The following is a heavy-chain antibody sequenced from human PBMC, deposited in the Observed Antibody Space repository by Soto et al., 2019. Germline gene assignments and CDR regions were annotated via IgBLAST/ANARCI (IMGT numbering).Heavy chain of an antibody. CDR3: TTDPSTDKTNWGPRVDY. D-gene: IGHD7-27*01. J-gene: IGHJ4*02. CDR2: IKSKTDGGTT. V-gene: IGHV3-15*01. CDR1: GFTFSNAW. Sequence: GGSLRLSCAASGFTFSNAWMSWVRQAPGKGLEWVGRIKSKTDGGTTDYAAPVKGRFTIARDDSKNTLYLQMNSLKTADTAVYYCTTDPSTDKTNWGPRVDYWGQGTLVTVSS.